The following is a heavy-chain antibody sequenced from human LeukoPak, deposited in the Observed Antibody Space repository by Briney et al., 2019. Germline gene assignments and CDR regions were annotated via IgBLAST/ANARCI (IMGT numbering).Heavy chain of an antibody. J-gene: IGHJ4*02. V-gene: IGHV3-23*01. CDR1: GFTFSSYA. Sequence: GGSLRLSCAASGFTFSSYAMSWVRQAPGKGLEWVSAISGSGGSTYYADSGKGRFTISRDNSKNTLYLQMNSLRAEDTAVYYCAKAVAAAGISHWGQGTLVTVSS. CDR2: ISGSGGST. D-gene: IGHD6-13*01. CDR3: AKAVAAAGISH.